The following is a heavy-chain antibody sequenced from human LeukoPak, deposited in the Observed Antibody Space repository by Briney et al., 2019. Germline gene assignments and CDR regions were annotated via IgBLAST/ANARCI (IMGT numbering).Heavy chain of an antibody. Sequence: AAKLAYQACRNTVRRDTIGYVGQARGHEKEWMGGIIPIFGTANYAQKFQGRVTITADKSTSTAYMELSSLRSEDTAVYYCARDGYYYDGSDSWGRSLVLFPFDYWGQGTLVTVSS. V-gene: IGHV1-69*06. CDR2: IIPIFGTA. CDR1: RNTVRRDT. J-gene: IGHJ4*02. D-gene: IGHD3-22*01. CDR3: ARDGYYYDGSDSWGRSLVLFPFDY.